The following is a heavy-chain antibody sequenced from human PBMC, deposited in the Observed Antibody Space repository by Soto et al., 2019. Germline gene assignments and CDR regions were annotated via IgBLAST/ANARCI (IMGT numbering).Heavy chain of an antibody. J-gene: IGHJ3*02. CDR1: GFTFSSYE. CDR2: ISSSGSTI. V-gene: IGHV3-48*03. Sequence: GGSLRLSRAASGFTFSSYEMNWVRQPPGRGLEWVSYISSSGSTIYYADSVKGRSTISRDNAKTSLYRQMNSLRAEDTAVYYCARGLDEASPFWPQGPRVPSAFDIWGQGTMVTVSS. CDR3: ARGLDEASPFWPQGPRVPSAFDI. D-gene: IGHD1-1*01.